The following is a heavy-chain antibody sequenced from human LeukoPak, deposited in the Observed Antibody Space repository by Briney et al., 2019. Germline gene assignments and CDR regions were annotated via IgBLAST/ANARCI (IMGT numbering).Heavy chain of an antibody. Sequence: GRSLRLSCAASGFTFSSYAMHWVRQAPGKGLEWVAVISYDGSNKYYADSVKGRFTISRDNSKDTLYLQMNSLRAEDTAVYYCAREYYYGSGSYTNGMDVWGQGTTVTVSS. D-gene: IGHD3-10*01. CDR3: AREYYYGSGSYTNGMDV. CDR1: GFTFSSYA. CDR2: ISYDGSNK. J-gene: IGHJ6*02. V-gene: IGHV3-30-3*01.